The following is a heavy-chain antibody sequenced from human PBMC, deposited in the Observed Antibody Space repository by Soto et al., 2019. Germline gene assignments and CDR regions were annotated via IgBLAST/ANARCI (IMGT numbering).Heavy chain of an antibody. J-gene: IGHJ5*02. D-gene: IGHD2-15*01. Sequence: ASVKVSCKASGYTFTDYYIHWVRQAPGQGLEWMGGIIPIFGTANYAQKFQGRVTITADESTSTAYMELSSLRSEDTAVYYCARDRRGGLLLLNWFDPWGQGTLVTVSS. V-gene: IGHV1-69*13. CDR2: IIPIFGTA. CDR3: ARDRRGGLLLLNWFDP. CDR1: GYTFTDYY.